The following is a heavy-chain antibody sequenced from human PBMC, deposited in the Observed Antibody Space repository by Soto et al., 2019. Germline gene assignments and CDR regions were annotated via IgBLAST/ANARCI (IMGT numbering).Heavy chain of an antibody. Sequence: QVQLVQSGAEVKKPGASVKVSCKASGYTFTSYGISWVRQAPGQGLEWMGWISAYNGNTKDAQKFQGRVTMTTDTSTSTADMELRSRRSDDTAVYYCAREHTAFPMDVWGQGTTVTVSS. V-gene: IGHV1-18*01. CDR2: ISAYNGNT. J-gene: IGHJ6*02. CDR3: AREHTAFPMDV. CDR1: GYTFTSYG.